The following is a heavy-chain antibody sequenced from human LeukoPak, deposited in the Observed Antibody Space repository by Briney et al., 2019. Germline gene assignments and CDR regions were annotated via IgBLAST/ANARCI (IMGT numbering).Heavy chain of an antibody. Sequence: GGSLRLSCAASEFTFDYYGMSWVRQAAGKGREWVSGINWNGYSIGYADSVKGRFTISRDNGKNCLYLQMNSLKAEDTAFYHCARVDYASGYFDLWGRGTLVTVSS. V-gene: IGHV3-20*01. CDR1: EFTFDYYG. D-gene: IGHD3-16*01. CDR3: ARVDYASGYFDL. CDR2: INWNGYSI. J-gene: IGHJ2*01.